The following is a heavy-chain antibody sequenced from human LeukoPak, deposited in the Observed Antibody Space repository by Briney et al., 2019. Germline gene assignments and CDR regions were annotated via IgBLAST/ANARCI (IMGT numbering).Heavy chain of an antibody. J-gene: IGHJ6*02. CDR3: ARSSRVRYYYGMDV. Sequence: GGSLRLSCAASGFTFSDYYMSWIRQAPGKGLEWVSYISSSGSTIYYADSVKGRFTISRDNAKNSLYLQMNSLRAKDTAVYYCARSSRVRYYYGMDVWGQGTTVTVFS. CDR2: ISSSGSTI. CDR1: GFTFSDYY. V-gene: IGHV3-11*01.